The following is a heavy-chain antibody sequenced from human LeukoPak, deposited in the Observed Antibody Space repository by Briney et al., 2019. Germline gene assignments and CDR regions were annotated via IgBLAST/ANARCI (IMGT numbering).Heavy chain of an antibody. CDR1: GFTVSSNY. CDR2: IYSGGST. V-gene: IGHV3-53*01. Sequence: GGSLRLSCAASGFTVSSNYMSWVRQAPGKGLEWVSVIYSGGSTYYADSVKGRFTISRDNSKNTLYLQMNSLRDEDTAVYYCARTPYDSSGYYPADWGQGTLVTVSS. D-gene: IGHD3-22*01. J-gene: IGHJ4*02. CDR3: ARTPYDSSGYYPAD.